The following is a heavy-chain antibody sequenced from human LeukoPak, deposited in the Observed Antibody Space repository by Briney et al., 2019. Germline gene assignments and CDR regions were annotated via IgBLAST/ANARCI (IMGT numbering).Heavy chain of an antibody. CDR2: INHSGST. Sequence: PSETLSLTCAVYGGSFSGYYWSWIRQPPGKGLEWIGEINHSGSTNNNPSLKSRVTISVDTSKNQFSLKLSSVTAADTAVYYCARGSVDYHDSSGYYYGWFDPWGQGTLVTVSS. V-gene: IGHV4-34*01. CDR3: ARGSVDYHDSSGYYYGWFDP. D-gene: IGHD3-22*01. CDR1: GGSFSGYY. J-gene: IGHJ5*02.